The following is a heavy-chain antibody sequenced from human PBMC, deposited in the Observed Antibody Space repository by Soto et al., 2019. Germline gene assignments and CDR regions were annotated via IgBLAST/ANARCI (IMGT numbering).Heavy chain of an antibody. Sequence: SGGSLRLSCAASGFTFRSYGMHWVRQAPGKGLEWVAVIWYEGSNKYYADSVKGRFTISRDNSKNTLYLQMTSLRAEDTGFFFFAREAPEGELEYRFDYWGQGTLVTVSS. CDR1: GFTFRSYG. CDR2: IWYEGSNK. D-gene: IGHD1-26*01. J-gene: IGHJ4*02. CDR3: AREAPEGELEYRFDY. V-gene: IGHV3-33*01.